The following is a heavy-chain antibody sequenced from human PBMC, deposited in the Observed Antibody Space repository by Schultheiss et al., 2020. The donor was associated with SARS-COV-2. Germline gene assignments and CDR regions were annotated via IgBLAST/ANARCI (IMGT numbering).Heavy chain of an antibody. CDR1: GGSISSYY. CDR2: IYHSGST. V-gene: IGHV4-59*01. J-gene: IGHJ6*03. Sequence: SETLSLTCTVSGGSISSYYWSWIRQPPGKGLEWIGSIYHSGSTNYNPSLKSRVTISVDTSKNQFSLKLSSVTAADTAVYYCAREESDYYMSVWGKGTTVTVSS. CDR3: AREESDYYMSV.